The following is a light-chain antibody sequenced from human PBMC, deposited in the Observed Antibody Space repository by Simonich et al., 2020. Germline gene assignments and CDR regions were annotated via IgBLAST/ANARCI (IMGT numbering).Light chain of an antibody. CDR2: QDS. J-gene: IGLJ3*02. V-gene: IGLV3-1*01. CDR3: QAWDSSTAWV. Sequence: SYELTQPPSVSVSPGQTASITSSGDKLGNKYACWYQQKPGQSPVLVIYQDSKRPAGIPERFSGSNSGNIATLTISGTQAMDEADYYCQAWDSSTAWVFGGGTKLTVL. CDR1: KLGNKY.